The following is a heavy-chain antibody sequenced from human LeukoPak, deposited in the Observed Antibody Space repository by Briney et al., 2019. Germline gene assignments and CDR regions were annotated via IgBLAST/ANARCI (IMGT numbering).Heavy chain of an antibody. V-gene: IGHV1-69*05. Sequence: SVKVSCKASGGTFSSYAITCVRQAPGQGLEWMGWIIPIFETANYAQKFQGRVTITTDESTSTDYMELSTLRSDDTAVYYCARERPPGDSSNWFLEGYFDIWGQGTLVTVS. CDR3: ARERPPGDSSNWFLEGYFDI. CDR2: IIPIFETA. D-gene: IGHD6-13*01. J-gene: IGHJ4*02. CDR1: GGTFSSYA.